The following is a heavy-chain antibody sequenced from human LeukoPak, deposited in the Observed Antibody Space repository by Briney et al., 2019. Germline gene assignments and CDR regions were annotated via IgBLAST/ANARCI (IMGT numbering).Heavy chain of an antibody. Sequence: ASETLSLTCAVSGYSISSGYYWGWIRPPPGKGLEWVGSTHQSGSTYYYPSLKSRVTISIDTSKNQFSLKVISVTAADTAVYYCARRYIAAGGYYFDYWGQGTLVTVSS. V-gene: IGHV4-38-2*01. CDR2: THQSGST. CDR1: GYSISSGYY. J-gene: IGHJ4*02. CDR3: ARRYIAAGGYYFDY. D-gene: IGHD6-13*01.